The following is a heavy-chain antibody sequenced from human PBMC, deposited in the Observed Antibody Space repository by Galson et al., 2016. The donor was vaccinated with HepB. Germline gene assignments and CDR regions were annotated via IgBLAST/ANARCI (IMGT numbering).Heavy chain of an antibody. Sequence: SLRLSCAASGFTFSGYAMQWVRQAPDKGLEWVAVISYDGSNKNYADSVKGRFTISRDNSKNTLYLQMSSLRAEDTAVYYCARDPLGCLSSSCFGFHYYGMDVWGQGTTVTVSS. CDR2: ISYDGSNK. J-gene: IGHJ6*02. D-gene: IGHD2-2*01. V-gene: IGHV3-30*04. CDR1: GFTFSGYA. CDR3: ARDPLGCLSSSCFGFHYYGMDV.